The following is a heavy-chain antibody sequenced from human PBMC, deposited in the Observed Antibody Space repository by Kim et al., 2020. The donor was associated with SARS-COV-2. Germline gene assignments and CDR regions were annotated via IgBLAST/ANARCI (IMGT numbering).Heavy chain of an antibody. CDR2: IVVGSGNT. D-gene: IGHD2-21*01. V-gene: IGHV1-58*01. CDR3: AGHYYYGGRPYYWLDY. J-gene: IGHJ4*02. Sequence: SVKVSCKASGITFTNSAVQWVRQARGQRPEWIGWIVVGSGNTHYAQKFQERLTITRDMSTTTAYMELRSLSSNDTAMYYCAGHYYYGGRPYYWLDYWGQGTLVTVSS. CDR1: GITFTNSA.